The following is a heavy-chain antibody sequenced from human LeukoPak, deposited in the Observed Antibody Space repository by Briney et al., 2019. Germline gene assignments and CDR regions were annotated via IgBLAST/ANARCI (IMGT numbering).Heavy chain of an antibody. CDR2: IYYSGST. Sequence: SETLSLTCSVSAASIRDYYWSWIRQPPGKGLEWIGYIYYSGSTNYNPSLKSRVTISVDTSKNQFSLKVNSVTAADTAVYYCARHGLEYSSSWCGPVWFDPWGQGTLVTVSS. CDR3: ARHGLEYSSSWCGPVWFDP. CDR1: AASIRDYY. V-gene: IGHV4-59*08. D-gene: IGHD6-13*01. J-gene: IGHJ5*02.